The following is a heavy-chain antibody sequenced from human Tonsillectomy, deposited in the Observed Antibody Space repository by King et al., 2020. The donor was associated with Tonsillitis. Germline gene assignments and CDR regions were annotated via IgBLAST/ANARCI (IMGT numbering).Heavy chain of an antibody. V-gene: IGHV3-23*01. J-gene: IGHJ4*02. CDR1: GFTFSSYA. CDR2: ISGSGAST. Sequence: VQLLESGGGLVQPGGSLRLSCAASGFTFSSYAMSWVRQAPGKGLEWVSVISGSGASTYYADSVKGRFTISRDNSKNTLYLQMNNLRAEDTAVYYCAKQRGYGEIDYWGQGTLVTVSS. CDR3: AKQRGYGEIDY. D-gene: IGHD5-18*01.